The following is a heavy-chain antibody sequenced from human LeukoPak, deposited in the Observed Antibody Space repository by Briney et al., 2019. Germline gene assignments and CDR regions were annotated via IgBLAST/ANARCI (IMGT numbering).Heavy chain of an antibody. D-gene: IGHD2-21*02. V-gene: IGHV3-48*03. CDR2: IDGSGNSI. J-gene: IGHJ4*02. CDR3: ARECLTCGGDSYNY. CDR1: GFTFNIYE. Sequence: PGGSLRLSCAASGFTFNIYESNWVRQAPGKGLEWLSYIDGSGNSIYYADSVKGRFTISRDNAKSSLYLQMSSLRADDTAVYYCARECLTCGGDSYNYWGQGALVTVSS.